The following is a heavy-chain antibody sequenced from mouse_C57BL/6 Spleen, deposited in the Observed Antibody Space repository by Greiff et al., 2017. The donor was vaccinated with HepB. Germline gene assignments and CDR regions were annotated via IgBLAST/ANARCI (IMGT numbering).Heavy chain of an antibody. CDR3: ARRVYGYFDY. D-gene: IGHD1-1*02. CDR1: GFTFSDYY. J-gene: IGHJ2*01. V-gene: IGHV5-16*01. Sequence: EVQRVESEGGLVQPGSSMKLSCTASGFTFSDYYMAWVRQVPEKGLEGVANINYDGSSTYYLDSLKSRFIIARDNAKNILYLQMSSLKSEDTATYYCARRVYGYFDYWGQGTTLTVSS. CDR2: INYDGSST.